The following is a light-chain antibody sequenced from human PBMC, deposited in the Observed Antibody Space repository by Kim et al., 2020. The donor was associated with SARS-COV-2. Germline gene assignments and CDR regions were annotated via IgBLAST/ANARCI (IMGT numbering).Light chain of an antibody. V-gene: IGKV3-11*01. CDR3: QQRSNWLGT. Sequence: PGERATLSCRASQSVSSYLAWYQQKPGQAPRLLIYDASNRATGIPARFSGSGSGTDFTLTISSLEPEDFAVYYCQQRSNWLGTFGPGTKV. CDR1: QSVSSY. CDR2: DAS. J-gene: IGKJ3*01.